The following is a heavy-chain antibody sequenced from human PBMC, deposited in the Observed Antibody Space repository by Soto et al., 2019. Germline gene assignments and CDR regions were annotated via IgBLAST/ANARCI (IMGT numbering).Heavy chain of an antibody. D-gene: IGHD6-19*01. J-gene: IGHJ3*01. V-gene: IGHV3-7*01. CDR1: GFTFSSYW. CDR2: IKQDGSDI. Sequence: GGSLRLSCAASGFTFSSYWMSWVRQAPGKGLEWVANIKQDGSDIYYVDSVKGRFTISRDNAKNSLYLQMNSLRAEDTAVYDCARPLGWRDAFDVWGQGTMVTVSS. CDR3: ARPLGWRDAFDV.